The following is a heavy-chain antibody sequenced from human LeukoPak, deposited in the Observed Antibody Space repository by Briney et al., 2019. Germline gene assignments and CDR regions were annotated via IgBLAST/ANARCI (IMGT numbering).Heavy chain of an antibody. CDR3: ATTFGGVIVQPIDY. Sequence: ASVKVSCKASGYTFTGYYMHWVRQAPGQGLEWMGWINPNSGGTNYAQKFQGRVTMTRDTSISTAYMELSRLRSDDTAVYYCATTFGGVIVQPIDYWGQGTLVTVSS. CDR1: GYTFTGYY. J-gene: IGHJ4*02. V-gene: IGHV1-2*02. D-gene: IGHD3-16*02. CDR2: INPNSGGT.